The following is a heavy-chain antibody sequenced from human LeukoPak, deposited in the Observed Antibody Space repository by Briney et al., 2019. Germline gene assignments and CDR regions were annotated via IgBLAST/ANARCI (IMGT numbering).Heavy chain of an antibody. J-gene: IGHJ6*03. V-gene: IGHV3-74*01. D-gene: IGHD3-16*01. CDR2: INSDASSR. CDR1: GFTFSSYW. Sequence: PEGSLRLSCAASGFTFSSYWMHWVRHAPGKGLVWVSRINSDASSRSYADFVKGRFTISRDNAKNTLYLQMNSLRAEDTAIYYCARDWRGDSQNYYYFYMDVWGKGTTVTVSS. CDR3: ARDWRGDSQNYYYFYMDV.